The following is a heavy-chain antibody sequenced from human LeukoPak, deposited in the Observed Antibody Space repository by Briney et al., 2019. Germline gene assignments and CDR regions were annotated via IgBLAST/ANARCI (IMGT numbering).Heavy chain of an antibody. CDR3: ARDHGYGGRTATFDY. Sequence: SETLSLTCTVSGGSISSYYWSWIRQPAGKGLEWIGRIYTSGSTNYNPSLKSRVTMSVDTSKNQFSLKLSSVTAADTAVYYCARDHGYGGRTATFDYWGQGTLVTVSS. CDR1: GGSISSYY. V-gene: IGHV4-4*07. D-gene: IGHD4/OR15-4a*01. J-gene: IGHJ4*02. CDR2: IYTSGST.